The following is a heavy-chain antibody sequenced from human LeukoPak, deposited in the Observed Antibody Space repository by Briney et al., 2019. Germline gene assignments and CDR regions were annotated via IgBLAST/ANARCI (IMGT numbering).Heavy chain of an antibody. V-gene: IGHV3-30*18. CDR1: GFTFSSYA. CDR3: AKDYGDLQSYGMDV. D-gene: IGHD4-17*01. Sequence: GGSLRLSCAASGFTFSSYAMHWVRQAPGKGLEWVAVMSYDGRNEYYADSVKGRFTISRDNSKNTLHLQMNSLGVEDAAVYYCAKDYGDLQSYGMDVWGQGTTVTVSS. CDR2: MSYDGRNE. J-gene: IGHJ6*02.